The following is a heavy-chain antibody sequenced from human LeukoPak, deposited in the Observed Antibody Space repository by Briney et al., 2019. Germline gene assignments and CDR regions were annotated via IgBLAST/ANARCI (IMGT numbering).Heavy chain of an antibody. Sequence: KPSETLSLTCAVSGDSISSSNWWSWFRQPPGKGLEWIGEIYYYGGTNYNPSLKSRVTISVDKSKNQFSLKLSSVTAADTAVYYCARDGIGDSYGTPPGDYWGQGTLVTVSS. CDR3: ARDGIGDSYGTPPGDY. V-gene: IGHV4-4*02. CDR2: IYYYGGT. CDR1: GDSISSSNW. J-gene: IGHJ4*02. D-gene: IGHD5-18*01.